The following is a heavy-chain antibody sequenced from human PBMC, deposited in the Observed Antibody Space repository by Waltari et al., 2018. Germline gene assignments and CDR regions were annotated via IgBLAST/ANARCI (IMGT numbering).Heavy chain of an antibody. D-gene: IGHD4-17*01. CDR2: INNDGSST. CDR3: ASPFMVTTTSY. CDR1: GFTFSSYW. Sequence: EVQLVESGGGLVQPGGSLRLSCAASGFTFSSYWMHWVRQAPGKGLVWGSRINNDGSSTSYADSVKGRFTISRDNAKNTLYLQMNSLRAEDTAVYYCASPFMVTTTSYWGQGTLVTVSP. J-gene: IGHJ4*02. V-gene: IGHV3-74*01.